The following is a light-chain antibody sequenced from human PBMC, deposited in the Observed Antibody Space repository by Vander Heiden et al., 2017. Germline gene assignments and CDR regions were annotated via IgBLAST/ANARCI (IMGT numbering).Light chain of an antibody. CDR2: LGS. CDR1: QSLLHSNGYNY. J-gene: IGKJ2*01. CDR3: RQALQTPYT. Sequence: DVVRTQCRRSLPVTPGEPACISCRSSQSLLHSNGYNYLDWSLQKPFLSPQLLLYLGSNRASAVPDRSRARGSGTDFTLKISRVEAAAVGVYYCRQALQTPYTFGQGTKLEIK. V-gene: IGKV2-28*01.